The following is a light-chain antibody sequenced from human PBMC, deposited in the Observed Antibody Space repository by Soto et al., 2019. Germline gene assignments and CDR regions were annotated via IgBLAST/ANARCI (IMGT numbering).Light chain of an antibody. V-gene: IGKV1-5*03. Sequence: DIQMTQSPSTLSASVGDRVTITCRASQNINNWLAWYQQKPGKAPKLLIYRASTLESGVPSRFSGSGSGTEFTLAISSLQPDDFATYYCQQYNGISLLTVGGGTNVDIK. J-gene: IGKJ4*01. CDR1: QNINNW. CDR2: RAS. CDR3: QQYNGISLLT.